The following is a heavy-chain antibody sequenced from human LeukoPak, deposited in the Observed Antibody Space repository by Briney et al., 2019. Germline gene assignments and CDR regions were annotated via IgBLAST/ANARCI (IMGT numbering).Heavy chain of an antibody. CDR2: IHPNSGGT. J-gene: IGHJ3*02. Sequence: ASVKVSCKASGYTFTGYYMHWVRQAPGQGLEWMGWIHPNSGGTNYVQKFQGRVTMTRDTSISTAYMELSRLRSDDTAVYYCASHSGSYYGDAFDIWGQGTMVTVSS. D-gene: IGHD1-26*01. V-gene: IGHV1-2*02. CDR3: ASHSGSYYGDAFDI. CDR1: GYTFTGYY.